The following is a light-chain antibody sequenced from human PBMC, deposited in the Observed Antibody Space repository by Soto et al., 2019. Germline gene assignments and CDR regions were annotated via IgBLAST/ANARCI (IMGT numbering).Light chain of an antibody. CDR1: ISDVGGYNF. Sequence: QSALSQPASVSGSTGQSVTIFCTGTISDVGGYNFVSWYQQYPGKAPKLMICDVSNRPSGVSNRFSGSKSGNTASLTISGLQAEDEADYYCSSFTGSNYVFGTGTKVTVL. V-gene: IGLV2-14*03. J-gene: IGLJ1*01. CDR3: SSFTGSNYV. CDR2: DVS.